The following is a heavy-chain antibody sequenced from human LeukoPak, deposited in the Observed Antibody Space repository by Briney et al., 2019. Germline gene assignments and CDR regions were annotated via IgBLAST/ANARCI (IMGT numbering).Heavy chain of an antibody. CDR2: FSPSSSSI. Sequence: GGSLRLSCAASGFTFSSYTMNWVRQAAGQGLGWVSCFSPSSSSIYYADSLKGRFTITRDNAKNSLFLQINSLRAEDTAVYYCARDQVSIAGTGIDYWGQGTLVTVSS. CDR3: ARDQVSIAGTGIDY. V-gene: IGHV3-21*01. J-gene: IGHJ4*02. D-gene: IGHD6-13*01. CDR1: GFTFSSYT.